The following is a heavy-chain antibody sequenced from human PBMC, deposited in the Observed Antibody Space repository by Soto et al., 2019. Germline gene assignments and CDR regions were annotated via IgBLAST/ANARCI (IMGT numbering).Heavy chain of an antibody. CDR3: ARDFQEDHMDV. V-gene: IGHV4-59*01. CDR1: GDSISSYH. J-gene: IGHJ6*03. CDR2: IFYFGTT. Sequence: QVQLQELGPGLVKPSETLSLTCSVSGDSISSYHWSWLRQPPGKGLEWIGYIFYFGTTSYNPSLKSRVAISLDTSRTQFSLKLSSVTAADTAVYYCARDFQEDHMDVWGKGTTVIVSS.